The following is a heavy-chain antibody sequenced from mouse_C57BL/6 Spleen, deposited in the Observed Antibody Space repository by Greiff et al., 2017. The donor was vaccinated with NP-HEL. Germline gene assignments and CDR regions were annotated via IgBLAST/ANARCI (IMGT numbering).Heavy chain of an antibody. V-gene: IGHV5-17*01. Sequence: EVMLVESGGGLVKPGGSLKLSCAASGFTFSDYGMHWVRQAPEKGLEWVAYISSGSSTIYYADTVKGRFTISRDNAKNTLFLQMTSLRSEDTAMYYCARGEVFYYAMDYWGQGTSVTVSS. J-gene: IGHJ4*01. CDR2: ISSGSSTI. CDR1: GFTFSDYG. D-gene: IGHD2-10*02. CDR3: ARGEVFYYAMDY.